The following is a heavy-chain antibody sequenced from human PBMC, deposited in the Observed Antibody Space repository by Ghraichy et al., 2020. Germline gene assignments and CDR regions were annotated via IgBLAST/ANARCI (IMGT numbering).Heavy chain of an antibody. J-gene: IGHJ4*02. CDR1: GFTFSSYA. D-gene: IGHD2-15*01. CDR3: AREGGNYCSDGSCSRAFDY. V-gene: IGHV3-48*02. CDR2: ITSSGTTI. Sequence: GGSLRLSCAASGFTFSSYAMDWVRQAPGKGLEWLSYITSSGTTIYYADSVKGRFTISRDNAKNSLYLQMSILRDEDTAVYYCAREGGNYCSDGSCSRAFDYWGQGTLVTVSS.